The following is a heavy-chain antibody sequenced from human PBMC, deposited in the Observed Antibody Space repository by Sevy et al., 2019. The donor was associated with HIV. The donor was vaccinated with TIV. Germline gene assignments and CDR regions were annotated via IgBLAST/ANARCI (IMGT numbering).Heavy chain of an antibody. V-gene: IGHV3-30*03. CDR3: AAGKSFSDY. Sequence: GGSLRLSCVTSGFSFRAYGMHWVRQAPGKGLEWVSLISDDGSRKFYADSVEGRFTISRHNSKNTLYLRMDSLRGEDTALYYCAAGKSFSDYWGQGALVTVSS. D-gene: IGHD3-10*01. J-gene: IGHJ4*02. CDR2: ISDDGSRK. CDR1: GFSFRAYG.